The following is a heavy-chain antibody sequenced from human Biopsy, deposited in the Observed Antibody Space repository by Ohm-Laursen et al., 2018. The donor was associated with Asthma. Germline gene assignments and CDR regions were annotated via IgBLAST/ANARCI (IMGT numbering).Heavy chain of an antibody. CDR3: ARVDGVVEAATRLGGMDV. Sequence: SLRLSCAASGFTFSSFGMHWVRQTRAKGLEWVAVISFDGSNKYYADSVKGRFTISRDNSKNTLYLQMTSLSAEDSAVYYCARVDGVVEAATRLGGMDVWGQGTTVTVSS. D-gene: IGHD2-15*01. V-gene: IGHV3-30*03. CDR1: GFTFSSFG. CDR2: ISFDGSNK. J-gene: IGHJ6*02.